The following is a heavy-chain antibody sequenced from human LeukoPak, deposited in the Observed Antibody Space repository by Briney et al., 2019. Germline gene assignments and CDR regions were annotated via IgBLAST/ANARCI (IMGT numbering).Heavy chain of an antibody. CDR1: GGTFSSYA. CDR2: IIPIFGTA. CDR3: ARTDLFRITIFGVVTWFDP. J-gene: IGHJ5*02. V-gene: IGHV1-69*13. Sequence: ASVKVSCKASGGTFSSYAISWVRQAPGQGLEWMGGIIPIFGTANYAQKFQGRVTITVDESTSTAYMELSSLRSEDTAVYYCARTDLFRITIFGVVTWFDPWGQGTLVTASS. D-gene: IGHD3-3*01.